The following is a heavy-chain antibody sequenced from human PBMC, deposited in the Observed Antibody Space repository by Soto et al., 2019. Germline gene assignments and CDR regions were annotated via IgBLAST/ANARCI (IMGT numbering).Heavy chain of an antibody. Sequence: QMQLVQSGPEVKKPGTSVKVSCKTSGFTFSSSAVHWVRQARGHRLQWIGWIDVGSANANYAQMLQERVTISRDMSTSTAYMELSSLRPEDTAVYYCAADVGGYSYGLVRHWGPGTLVTVSS. J-gene: IGHJ4*02. V-gene: IGHV1-58*01. D-gene: IGHD5-18*01. CDR3: AADVGGYSYGLVRH. CDR2: IDVGSANA. CDR1: GFTFSSSA.